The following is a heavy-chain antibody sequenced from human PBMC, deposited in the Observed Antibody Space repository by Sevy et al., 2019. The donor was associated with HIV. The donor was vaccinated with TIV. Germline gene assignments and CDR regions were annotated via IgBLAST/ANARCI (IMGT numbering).Heavy chain of an antibody. CDR2: TYYRSKWYN. Sequence: KQSQTLSLTCALSGDSVSSNSAAWNWIRQSPSRGLEWLGRTYYRSKWYNDYAGYVKSRITINPDTSKNQFSLLLNSVTPEDTAVYYCSRALRYSSFNWFDPWGQGTLVTVSS. D-gene: IGHD3-9*01. V-gene: IGHV6-1*01. CDR3: SRALRYSSFNWFDP. J-gene: IGHJ5*02. CDR1: GDSVSSNSAA.